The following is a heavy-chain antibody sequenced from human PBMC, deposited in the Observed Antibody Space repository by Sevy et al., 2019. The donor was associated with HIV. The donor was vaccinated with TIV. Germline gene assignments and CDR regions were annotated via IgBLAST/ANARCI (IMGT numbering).Heavy chain of an antibody. D-gene: IGHD1-26*01. Sequence: GGSLRLSCTASGFTFSSYAMSWVRQAPGKGLERVSTISGSGGNRYYADSLKGRFTISRDNSRNTVLLQMTNLRAEDTAVYYCAKNRVGSYPDYWGQGTLVTVSS. CDR2: ISGSGGNR. J-gene: IGHJ4*02. V-gene: IGHV3-23*01. CDR1: GFTFSSYA. CDR3: AKNRVGSYPDY.